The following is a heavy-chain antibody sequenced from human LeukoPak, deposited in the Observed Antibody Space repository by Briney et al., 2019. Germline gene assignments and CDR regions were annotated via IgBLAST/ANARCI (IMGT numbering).Heavy chain of an antibody. J-gene: IGHJ4*02. V-gene: IGHV4-61*05. Sequence: SETLSLACTVSGGSISSSTYYWRWVRQPPGRGLEWIGYVYYSGSTIYNPSLKSRVTISLDTSKNQFSLKLSSVTAADTAVYYCAGDYGSGSYRFDYWGQGTLVTVSS. CDR1: GGSISSSTYY. CDR2: VYYSGST. CDR3: AGDYGSGSYRFDY. D-gene: IGHD3-10*01.